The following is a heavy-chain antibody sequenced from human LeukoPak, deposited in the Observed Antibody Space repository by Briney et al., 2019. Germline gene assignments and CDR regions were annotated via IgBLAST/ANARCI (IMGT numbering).Heavy chain of an antibody. Sequence: SETLSLTCTVSGGSISSASYYWSWIRQPAGKRLEWIGRVYTSGSTNYNPYNPSLKSRVTISIDTSKNQISLKLTSVTAADTAVYYCARGGGWLTYWGQGTLVTTSS. CDR2: VYTSGST. J-gene: IGHJ4*02. D-gene: IGHD5-24*01. V-gene: IGHV4-61*02. CDR3: ARGGGWLTY. CDR1: GGSISSASYY.